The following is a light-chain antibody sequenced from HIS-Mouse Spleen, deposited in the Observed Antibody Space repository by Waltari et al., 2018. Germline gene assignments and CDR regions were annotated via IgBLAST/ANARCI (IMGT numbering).Light chain of an antibody. CDR1: SSNIGSNY. V-gene: IGLV1-47*01. CDR2: RNN. J-gene: IGLJ2*01. Sequence: QSVLTQPPSASGTPGQRVTISCSGSSSNIGSNYVYWYQQPPGTAPNLLIYRNNQRPSGVPDRFSGSKSGTSASLAISGLRSEDEADYYCAAWDDSLSGVFGGGTKLTVL. CDR3: AAWDDSLSGV.